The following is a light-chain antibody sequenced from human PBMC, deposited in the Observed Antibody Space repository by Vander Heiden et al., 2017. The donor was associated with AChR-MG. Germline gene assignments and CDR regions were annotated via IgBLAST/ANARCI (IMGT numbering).Light chain of an antibody. CDR2: SNN. CDR1: KSNIGSNI. CDR3: VAWDDRLNGYV. Sequence: QSVLTQPPSASGTPGQRVTISCSGTKSNIGSNILTWHQQLPGSAPRLVIYSNNRRPSGVAERFSGSKSGTSASLTISGLQSEDEADYYCVAWDDRLNGYVFGTGTKVTVL. J-gene: IGLJ1*01. V-gene: IGLV1-44*01.